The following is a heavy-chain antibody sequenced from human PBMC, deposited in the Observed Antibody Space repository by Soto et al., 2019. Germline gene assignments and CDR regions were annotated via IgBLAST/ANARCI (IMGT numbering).Heavy chain of an antibody. CDR2: IYYSGST. V-gene: IGHV4-59*08. CDR3: ARRYGSCFDF. J-gene: IGHJ4*02. Sequence: QVQLQESGPGLVKPSETLSLTCTVSGGSISSYYWSWIRPPPGKGLEWIGYIYYSGSTNYNPSLKRRVTIAVDTSKNQFSLKVSSVTAADTAVYYCARRYGSCFDFWGQGTLVTVSS. CDR1: GGSISSYY. D-gene: IGHD5-18*01.